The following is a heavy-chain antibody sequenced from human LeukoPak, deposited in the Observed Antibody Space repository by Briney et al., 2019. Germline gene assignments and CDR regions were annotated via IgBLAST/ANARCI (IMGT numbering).Heavy chain of an antibody. J-gene: IGHJ4*02. CDR3: ARDLGQYSYIDS. CDR2: IYYSGTT. D-gene: IGHD5-18*01. Sequence: SETLSLTCTVSGGSITSGSYYWSWIRQHTGKGLEWIGYIYYSGTTCYNPSLKSRVSISEDTSKNQFSLNLSSVTAADTAVYYCARDLGQYSYIDSWGQGTLVTVSS. CDR1: GGSITSGSYY. V-gene: IGHV4-31*03.